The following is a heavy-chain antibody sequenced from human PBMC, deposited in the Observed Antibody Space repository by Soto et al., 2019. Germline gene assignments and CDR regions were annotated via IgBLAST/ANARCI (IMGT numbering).Heavy chain of an antibody. CDR3: ARDPATVTTLGYYYYYGMDV. CDR2: IIPIFGTA. D-gene: IGHD4-17*01. CDR1: GGTFSSYA. V-gene: IGHV1-69*01. J-gene: IGHJ6*02. Sequence: QVQLVQSGAEVKKPGSSVKVSCKASGGTFSSYAISWVRQAPGQGLEWMGGIIPIFGTANYARKFQGRVTITADESTSTAYMELSSLRSEDTAVYYCARDPATVTTLGYYYYYGMDVWGQGTTVTVSS.